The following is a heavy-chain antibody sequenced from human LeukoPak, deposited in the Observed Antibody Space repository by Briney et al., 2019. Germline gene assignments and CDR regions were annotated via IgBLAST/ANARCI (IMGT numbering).Heavy chain of an antibody. J-gene: IGHJ3*02. D-gene: IGHD5-24*01. V-gene: IGHV3-66*01. CDR2: IYSGGST. CDR3: AREMATTGGVFDI. Sequence: GGPLRLSCAASGFIVSRNYMSWVRQAPRKGLEWVSVIYSGGSTYYADSVKGRFTISRDNSKNTLYLQMNSLRAEDTAVYYCAREMATTGGVFDIWGQGTMVTVSS. CDR1: GFIVSRNY.